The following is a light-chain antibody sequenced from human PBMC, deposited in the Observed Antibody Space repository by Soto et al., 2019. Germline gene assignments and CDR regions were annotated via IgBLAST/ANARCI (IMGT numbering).Light chain of an antibody. CDR2: EVS. V-gene: IGLV2-14*01. Sequence: QSALTQPASVSGSRGQSITISCTGTRRDVGGYNYVSWYQHHPGKAPQLMIYEVSNRPSGVSNRFSGSKSGNTASLTISGLQAEDEADYYCSSYTISSTLVVFGGGTKLTVL. CDR1: RRDVGGYNY. CDR3: SSYTISSTLVV. J-gene: IGLJ2*01.